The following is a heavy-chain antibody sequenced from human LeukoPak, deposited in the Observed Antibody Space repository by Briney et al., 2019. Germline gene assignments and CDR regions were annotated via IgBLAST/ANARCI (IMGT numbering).Heavy chain of an antibody. CDR3: SRERRDYYASGDYAYPFEY. J-gene: IGHJ4*02. D-gene: IGHD3-10*01. V-gene: IGHV3-21*01. CDR1: GFTFSSYS. CDR2: ISSSSSYI. Sequence: GGSLRLSCAASGFTFSSYSMNWVRQAPGKGLEWVSSISSSSSYIYYADSVKGRFTISRDNAKNSLYLQMNSLRAEDTAMYYCSRERRDYYASGDYAYPFEYWGQGTRVAVSS.